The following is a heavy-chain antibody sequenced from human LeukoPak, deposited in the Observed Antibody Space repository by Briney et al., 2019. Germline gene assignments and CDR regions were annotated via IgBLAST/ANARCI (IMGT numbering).Heavy chain of an antibody. D-gene: IGHD2-2*01. V-gene: IGHV4-34*01. CDR1: GGSFSGYY. Sequence: SETLSLTCAVYGGSFSGYYWSWIRQPPGKGLEWIGEINHSGSTNYNPSLKSRVTISVDTSKNQFSLKLSSVTAADTAVYYCASYVQYARYQLLLGRGWFDPWGQGTLVTVSS. CDR2: INHSGST. J-gene: IGHJ5*02. CDR3: ASYVQYARYQLLLGRGWFDP.